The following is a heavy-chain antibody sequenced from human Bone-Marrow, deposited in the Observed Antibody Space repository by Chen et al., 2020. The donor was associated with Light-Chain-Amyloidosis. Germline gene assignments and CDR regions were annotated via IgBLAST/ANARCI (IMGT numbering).Heavy chain of an antibody. D-gene: IGHD3-10*01. CDR3: SREVTTNYGMDV. Sequence: EVQLLESGGGLVQPGGSLRLSCAASGFTFSSYPMSWVRQAPGKGLEWISGIIGSGSSTYYADSVKGRFTISRDNSKNTLYLQMNSLRAEDTAIYYCSREVTTNYGMDVWGQGTAVTVSS. CDR1: GFTFSSYP. V-gene: IGHV3-23*01. CDR2: IIGSGSST. J-gene: IGHJ6*02.